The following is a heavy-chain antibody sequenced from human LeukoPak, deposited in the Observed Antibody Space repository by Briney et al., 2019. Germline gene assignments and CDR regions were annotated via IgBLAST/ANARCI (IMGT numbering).Heavy chain of an antibody. V-gene: IGHV3-23*01. D-gene: IGHD6-13*01. Sequence: GGSLRPSCAASGFTFSTYGMSWVRQAPGKGLEWVSSITGSGVSTSYADSVKGRFTISRDNSKNTLNLQMNSLGVEDTAVYYCAKGTIADFDYWGQGTLVTVSS. CDR1: GFTFSTYG. CDR2: ITGSGVST. CDR3: AKGTIADFDY. J-gene: IGHJ4*02.